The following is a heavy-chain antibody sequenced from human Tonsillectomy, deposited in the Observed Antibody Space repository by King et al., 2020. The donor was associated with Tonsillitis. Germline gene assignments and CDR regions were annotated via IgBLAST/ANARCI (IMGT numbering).Heavy chain of an antibody. CDR2: INPSGGTT. CDR1: GYTFTSNW. V-gene: IGHV1-46*01. Sequence: QRQLVQSGAEVKKPGASVKVSCKTSGYTFTSNWIHWVRQAPGQGLEWMGIINPSGGTTYYAQKFQGRVTVTRDTSTSTVYMELISLRPEDTAMYYCAEDHSTTVTGMSGWWFDPWGQGTLVTVSS. J-gene: IGHJ5*02. D-gene: IGHD6-19*01. CDR3: AEDHSTTVTGMSGWWFDP.